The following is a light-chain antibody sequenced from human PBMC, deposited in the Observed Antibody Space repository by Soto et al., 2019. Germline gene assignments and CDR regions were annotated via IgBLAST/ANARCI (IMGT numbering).Light chain of an antibody. CDR2: AAS. CDR3: QQSYTTPRFT. CDR1: QHINSF. J-gene: IGKJ2*01. V-gene: IGKV1-39*01. Sequence: IQMTQSPSSLSASVGDRVSITCRASQHINSFLNWYQQKPGEAPKLLIYAASRLQDGVPSRFSGSGSGTDSTLTISSLQPEDFATYYCQQSYTTPRFTFGQGTKLEIK.